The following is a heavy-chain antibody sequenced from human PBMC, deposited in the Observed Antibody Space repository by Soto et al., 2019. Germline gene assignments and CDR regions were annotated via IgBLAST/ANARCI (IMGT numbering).Heavy chain of an antibody. V-gene: IGHV3-53*02. CDR1: GFTVSSNY. CDR3: ARRTAATGTPLED. J-gene: IGHJ4*02. D-gene: IGHD6-13*01. CDR2: IYSGGNT. Sequence: EVQLVETGGGLIQPGGSLRLSCAASGFTVSSNYMNWVRQAPGKGLEWVSVIYSGGNTYHADSVKGRFTISRDNSRNTLYLQMNSLRAEDMAVYYCARRTAATGTPLEDWGQGTLVTVSS.